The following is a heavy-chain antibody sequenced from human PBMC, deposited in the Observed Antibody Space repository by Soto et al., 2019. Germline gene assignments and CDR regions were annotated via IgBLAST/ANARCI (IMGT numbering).Heavy chain of an antibody. J-gene: IGHJ4*02. CDR3: AKDRVRHGLGEVDD. D-gene: IGHD3-16*01. V-gene: IGHV3-30*18. CDR2: ISYDGGNK. CDR1: GFTFSSNG. Sequence: QVQLVESGGGVVQSGMSLRLSCAASGFTFSSNGMHWVGQAPGKGLEWVAVISYDGGNKYYADSVKGRFTISRDNSKNMMYLQMNSLRPEDTAVYYCAKDRVRHGLGEVDDWGQGTLVTVFS.